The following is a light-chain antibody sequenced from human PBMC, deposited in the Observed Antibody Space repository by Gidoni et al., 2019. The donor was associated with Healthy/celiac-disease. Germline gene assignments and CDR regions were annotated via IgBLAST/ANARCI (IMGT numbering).Light chain of an antibody. CDR3: QQYGSSIT. J-gene: IGKJ5*01. CDR2: GAS. Sequence: EIVLTQSPGTLSLSPGERATLSCRASQSFSSSYLAWYQQKPGQAPRLLTYGASSRATGIPDRFSGSGSGTDLTLTISRLEPEYIAVYYCQQYGSSITFGQGTRLEIK. CDR1: QSFSSSY. V-gene: IGKV3-20*01.